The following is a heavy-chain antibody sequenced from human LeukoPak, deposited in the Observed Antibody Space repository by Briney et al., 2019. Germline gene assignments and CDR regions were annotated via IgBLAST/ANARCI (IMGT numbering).Heavy chain of an antibody. CDR3: ARDPKYDDSTDPLDY. CDR2: ISAYNGNT. CDR1: GYTFTSNG. J-gene: IGHJ4*02. Sequence: ASVKVSCKASGYTFTSNGISWVRQAPGQGLEWMGWISAYNGNTNYAQKLQGRVTMTTDTSTSTAYMELRSLRSDDTAVYYCARDPKYDDSTDPLDYWGQGTLVTVSS. D-gene: IGHD3-22*01. V-gene: IGHV1-18*01.